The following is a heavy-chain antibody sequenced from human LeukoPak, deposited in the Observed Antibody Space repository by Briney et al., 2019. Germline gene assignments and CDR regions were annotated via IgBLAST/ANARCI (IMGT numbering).Heavy chain of an antibody. V-gene: IGHV1-18*01. D-gene: IGHD3-9*01. J-gene: IGHJ3*02. CDR2: ISPYNGNT. CDR1: GYTLTNYG. CDR3: AGRYYDILTGYFRGAFDI. Sequence: ASVKVSCKASGYTLTNYGINWVRQAPGQGLEWMGWISPYNGNTNYAQKFKGRVTITTDTSTSTAYMELRSLRSDDTAVYYCAGRYYDILTGYFRGAFDIWGQGTMVTVSS.